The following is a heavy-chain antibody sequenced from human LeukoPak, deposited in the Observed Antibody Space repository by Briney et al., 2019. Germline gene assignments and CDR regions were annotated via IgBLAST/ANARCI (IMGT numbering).Heavy chain of an antibody. J-gene: IGHJ4*02. V-gene: IGHV3-23*01. CDR2: ISGSGGSA. CDR1: EFTFSNYA. Sequence: PGGSLRLSCAASEFTFSNYAMSWVRQAPGKGLEWVSAISGSGGSAYYADSVKGRFTISRDNSKNTLYLQMNSLRAEDTAVYYCAKTRGYCSGGSCYCDYWGQGTLVTVSS. D-gene: IGHD2-15*01. CDR3: AKTRGYCSGGSCYCDY.